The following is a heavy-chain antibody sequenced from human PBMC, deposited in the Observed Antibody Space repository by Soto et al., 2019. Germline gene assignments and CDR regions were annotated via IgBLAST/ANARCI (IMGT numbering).Heavy chain of an antibody. D-gene: IGHD6-6*01. Sequence: PGGSLRLSCAASGFTFGGYAMNWVRQAPGKGLEWVGRIKTRADGGTADYAAPVKGRFTISRDDSKNVLYLQMNSLKTEDTAVFYCTTERGYSSSFTFDYWGQGAPVTVS. CDR3: TTERGYSSSFTFDY. V-gene: IGHV3-15*07. CDR1: GFTFGGYA. CDR2: IKTRADGGTA. J-gene: IGHJ4*02.